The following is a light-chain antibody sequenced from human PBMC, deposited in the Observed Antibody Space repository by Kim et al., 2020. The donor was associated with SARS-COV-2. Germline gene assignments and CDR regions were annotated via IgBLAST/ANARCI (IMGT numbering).Light chain of an antibody. J-gene: IGLJ1*01. CDR2: QDS. CDR3: QAWDSSTDV. CDR1: KLGDKY. V-gene: IGLV3-1*01. Sequence: SYELTQPPSVSVSPGQTASITCSGDKLGDKYACWYQQKPGQSPVLVIYQDSKRPSGFPERFSGSNSGNTATLTISGTQAMDEADYYCQAWDSSTDVFGTGTKVTFL.